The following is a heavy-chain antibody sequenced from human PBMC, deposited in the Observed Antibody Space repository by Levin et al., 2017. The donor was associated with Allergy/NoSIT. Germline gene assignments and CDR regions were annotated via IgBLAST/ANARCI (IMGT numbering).Heavy chain of an antibody. J-gene: IGHJ4*02. CDR3: ARPGPSTYYYGSGSSGLDY. D-gene: IGHD3-10*01. V-gene: IGHV3-30-3*01. CDR2: ISYDGSNK. CDR1: GFTFSSYA. Sequence: GGSLRLSCAASGFTFSSYAMHWVRQAPGKGLEWVAVISYDGSNKYYADSVKGRFTISRDNSKNTLYLQMNSLRAEDTAVYYCARPGPSTYYYGSGSSGLDYWGQGTLVTVSS.